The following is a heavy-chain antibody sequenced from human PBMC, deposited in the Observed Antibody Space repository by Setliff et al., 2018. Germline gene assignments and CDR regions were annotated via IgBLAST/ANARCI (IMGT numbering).Heavy chain of an antibody. Sequence: PSETLSLTCAVYGGSLSGYFWTWIRQPPGKGLEWIGEINHSGITNYNPSLKSRVTISVDTSKKYFFLNLTSVTAADTAVYYCARHLSYSGETMDVWGKGTTVTVSS. V-gene: IGHV4-34*01. CDR1: GGSLSGYF. J-gene: IGHJ6*03. D-gene: IGHD5-12*01. CDR3: ARHLSYSGETMDV. CDR2: INHSGIT.